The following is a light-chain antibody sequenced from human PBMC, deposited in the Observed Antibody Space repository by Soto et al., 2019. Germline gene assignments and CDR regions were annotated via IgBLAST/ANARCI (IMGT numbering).Light chain of an antibody. CDR2: EVS. Sequence: QSVLTQPASVSGSPGQSITISCTGTTNDVGGYNYVPWYQQHPGKAPKLLIFEVSSRPSGVSNRFSGSKSGNTASLTISALQAEDEADYFCNSYSSSTSLPYVFGTGTKVTVL. CDR1: TNDVGGYNY. CDR3: NSYSSSTSLPYV. J-gene: IGLJ1*01. V-gene: IGLV2-14*01.